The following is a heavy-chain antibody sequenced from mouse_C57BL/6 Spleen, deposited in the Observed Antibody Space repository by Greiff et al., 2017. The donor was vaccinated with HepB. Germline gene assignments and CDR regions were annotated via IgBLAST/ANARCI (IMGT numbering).Heavy chain of an antibody. D-gene: IGHD2-3*01. Sequence: EVQLQESGGGLVKPGGSLKLSCAASGFTFSDYGMHWVRQAPEKGLEWVAYISSGSSTIYYADTVKGRFTISRDNAKNTLFLQMTSLRSEDTAMYYCARHDGYYDYAMDYWGQGTSVTVSS. CDR1: GFTFSDYG. J-gene: IGHJ4*01. CDR3: ARHDGYYDYAMDY. CDR2: ISSGSSTI. V-gene: IGHV5-17*01.